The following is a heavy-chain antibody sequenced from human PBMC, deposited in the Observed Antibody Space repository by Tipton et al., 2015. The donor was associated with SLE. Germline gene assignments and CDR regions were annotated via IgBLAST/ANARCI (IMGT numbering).Heavy chain of an antibody. CDR1: GGSISSGGSISSGSYF. CDR2: INHSGST. J-gene: IGHJ3*02. D-gene: IGHD2-8*02. CDR3: ARVGSLVGYAFDI. Sequence: TLSLTCTVSGGSISSGGSISSGSYFWGWIRQPPGKGLEWIGEINHSGSTNYNPSLKSRVTISIDTSKNQFSLKLSSVTAADTAVYYCARVGSLVGYAFDIWGQGTMVTVSS. V-gene: IGHV4-39*07.